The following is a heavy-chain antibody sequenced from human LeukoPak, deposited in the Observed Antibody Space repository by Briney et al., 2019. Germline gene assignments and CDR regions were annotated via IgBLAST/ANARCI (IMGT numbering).Heavy chain of an antibody. CDR1: GFNFYDFW. D-gene: IGHD1-14*01. V-gene: IGHV3-15*01. Sequence: GGSLRLSCAASGFNFYDFWMSWVRQAPGKGLEWVGRIKSKTAGGTTDYAAPVKGRFTISRDDSKDTLYLQMNSLKTEDTAVYYCTAEPNWFDPWGQGTLVTVSS. J-gene: IGHJ5*02. CDR3: TAEPNWFDP. CDR2: IKSKTAGGTT.